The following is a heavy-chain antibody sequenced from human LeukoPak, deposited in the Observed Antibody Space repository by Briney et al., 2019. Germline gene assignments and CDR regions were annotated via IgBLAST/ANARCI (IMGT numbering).Heavy chain of an antibody. CDR1: GGSISSSSYY. D-gene: IGHD3-22*01. CDR3: ARHAIDSSGYYLDYFDY. J-gene: IGHJ4*02. CDR2: IYYSGNT. Sequence: SETLSLTCSVSGGSISSSSYYWGWIRQPPGKGLEWIGSIYYSGNTFYSPSLKSRVTISVDTSKNQFSLKLSSVTAADTAVDYCARHAIDSSGYYLDYFDYWGQGTLVTVSS. V-gene: IGHV4-39*01.